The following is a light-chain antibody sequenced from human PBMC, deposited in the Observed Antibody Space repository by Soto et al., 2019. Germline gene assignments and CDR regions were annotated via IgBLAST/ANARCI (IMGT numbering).Light chain of an antibody. Sequence: QSALTQPASVSGSPGQSITISCTGTSSDVGSYNLVSWYQQHPGKAPKLMIYEVSKRPSGVSNRFSGSKSGNTASLTISGLQAEDEAYYYCCSYAGSSTPYVFGTGTKLNVL. CDR2: EVS. J-gene: IGLJ1*01. CDR1: SSDVGSYNL. CDR3: CSYAGSSTPYV. V-gene: IGLV2-23*02.